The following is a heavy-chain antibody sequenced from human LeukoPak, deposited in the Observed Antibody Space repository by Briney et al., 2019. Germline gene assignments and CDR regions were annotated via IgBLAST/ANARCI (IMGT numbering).Heavy chain of an antibody. CDR2: IYSGGST. CDR3: ARTPRYYYGMDV. CDR1: GVTVSSNY. J-gene: IGHJ6*02. V-gene: IGHV3-53*04. Sequence: GGSLRLSCAASGVTVSSNYMSLVRQAPGKGLEWVSVIYSGGSTYYADSVEGRFTISRHNSKNTLYLQMNSLRAEDTAVYYCARTPRYYYGMDVWGQGTTVTVSS.